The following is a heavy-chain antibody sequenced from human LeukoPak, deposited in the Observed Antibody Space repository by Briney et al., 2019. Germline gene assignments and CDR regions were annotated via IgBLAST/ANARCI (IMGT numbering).Heavy chain of an antibody. D-gene: IGHD3-22*01. Sequence: GGSLRLSCAASGFTVSSNYMSWVRQAPGKGLGWVSVIYSGGSTYYADSVKGRFTISRDNSKNTLYLQMNSLRAEDTAVYYCARVDYDSSGYYSSHHTRYYYYYGMDVWGQGTTVTVSS. CDR2: IYSGGST. CDR1: GFTVSSNY. CDR3: ARVDYDSSGYYSSHHTRYYYYYGMDV. J-gene: IGHJ6*02. V-gene: IGHV3-53*01.